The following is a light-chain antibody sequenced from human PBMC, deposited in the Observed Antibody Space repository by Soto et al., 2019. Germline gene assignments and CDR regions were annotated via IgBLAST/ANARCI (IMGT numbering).Light chain of an antibody. V-gene: IGLV1-51*01. CDR2: DND. Sequence: QSVLTQPPSVSAAPGQKVTISCSGSSSNIGNNYVSWYQHLPGTAPKLLIYDNDERPSGIPDRFSGSKSVTSATLGITGLQTGDEADYYCGTWDSRLTTVVFGGGTKLTVL. CDR3: GTWDSRLTTVV. CDR1: SSNIGNNY. J-gene: IGLJ2*01.